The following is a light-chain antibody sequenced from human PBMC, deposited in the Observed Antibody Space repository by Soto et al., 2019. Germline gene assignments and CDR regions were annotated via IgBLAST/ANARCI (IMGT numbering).Light chain of an antibody. J-gene: IGKJ3*01. Sequence: EIVLTQSPGTLSLSPGERATLSCRASQSVSSSYLAWYQQKPGQAPRLRIYGASSRATGIPDRFSGSGSGTDFTLTISRLEPEEFAVYYCQQYGSSPLFTFGPGTKVDIK. V-gene: IGKV3-20*01. CDR3: QQYGSSPLFT. CDR1: QSVSSSY. CDR2: GAS.